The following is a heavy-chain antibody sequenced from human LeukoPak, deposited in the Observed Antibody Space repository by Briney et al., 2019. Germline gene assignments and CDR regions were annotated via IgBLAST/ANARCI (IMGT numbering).Heavy chain of an antibody. CDR2: IYYSGST. CDR3: ARERYGYRGYFDY. D-gene: IGHD5-24*01. V-gene: IGHV4-59*01. CDR1: RGSISSYN. Sequence: PSETLSLTCTVSRGSISSYNWSWIRPPPRKGLERVGYIYYSGSTNYNPSLKSRVTISVDTSKNQFSLKLSSVTAADTAVYYCARERYGYRGYFDYWGQGTLVTVSS. J-gene: IGHJ4*02.